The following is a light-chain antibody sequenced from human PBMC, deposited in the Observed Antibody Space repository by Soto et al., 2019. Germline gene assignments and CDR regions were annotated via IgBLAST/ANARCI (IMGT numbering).Light chain of an antibody. J-gene: IGKJ5*01. Sequence: VMTQSASTLSVSPGERATLSCRASQTVRDNLGWYQQKPGQAPRLLIYGATTRGTGIPARFSGSGSGTEFTLTISSLQSEDFSVYYCQQYNNLPPIPFGQGTRLEIK. V-gene: IGKV3D-15*01. CDR3: QQYNNLPPIP. CDR2: GAT. CDR1: QTVRDN.